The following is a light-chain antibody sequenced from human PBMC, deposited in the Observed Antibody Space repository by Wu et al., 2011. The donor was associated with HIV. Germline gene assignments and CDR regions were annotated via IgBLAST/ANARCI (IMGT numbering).Light chain of an antibody. CDR1: QSVVDNY. J-gene: IGKJ5*01. Sequence: ENLLTQSPGTLAVFPGEGVTLSCKANQSVVDNYVAWYQHKPGQPPKVLISQASTRAADTPDRFSGSGSGADFSLTISRVDPEDFAVYFCQQYGSFPITFGPWDTSG. V-gene: IGKV3-20*01. CDR2: QAS. CDR3: QQYGSFPIT.